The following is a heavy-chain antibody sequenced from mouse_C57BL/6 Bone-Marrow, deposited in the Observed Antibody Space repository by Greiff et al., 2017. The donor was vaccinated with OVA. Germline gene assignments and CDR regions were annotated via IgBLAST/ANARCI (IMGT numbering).Heavy chain of an antibody. V-gene: IGHV14-3*01. CDR2: IDPANGNT. CDR1: GFTITNSY. J-gene: IGHJ1*03. Sequence: EVQLQQSVAELVRPGASVKLSCTASGFTITNSYMHWVKQRPEQGLEWIGRIDPANGNTKYAPKFQGKATITADTSSKTAYLHLSSLTSEDTAIYYGSSGSSYWYFDGWGTGTTVTVSS. D-gene: IGHD1-1*01. CDR3: SSGSSYWYFDG.